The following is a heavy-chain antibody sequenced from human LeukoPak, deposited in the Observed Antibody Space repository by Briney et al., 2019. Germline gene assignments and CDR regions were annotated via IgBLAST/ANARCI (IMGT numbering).Heavy chain of an antibody. CDR1: GFTFSSYS. V-gene: IGHV3-21*01. Sequence: PGGSLRLSCAASGFTFSSYSMNWVRRAPGKGLEWVSSISSSSYIYYADSVKGRFTISRDNAKNSLYLQMNSLRAEDTAVYYCARDNSWTQVYFDYWGQGTLVTVSS. CDR3: ARDNSWTQVYFDY. J-gene: IGHJ4*02. D-gene: IGHD6-13*01. CDR2: ISSSSYI.